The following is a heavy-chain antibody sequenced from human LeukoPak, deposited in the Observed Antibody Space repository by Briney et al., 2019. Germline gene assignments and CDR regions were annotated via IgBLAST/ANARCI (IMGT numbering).Heavy chain of an antibody. J-gene: IGHJ3*02. Sequence: SETLSLTCAVYGRSFSGYYWSWIRQPPGKGLEWIGEINHSGSTNYNPSLKSRVTISVDTSKNQFSLKLSSVTAADTAVYYCARVTYYDILTGHLKAFDIWGQGTMVTVSS. CDR1: GRSFSGYY. CDR3: ARVTYYDILTGHLKAFDI. V-gene: IGHV4-34*01. D-gene: IGHD3-9*01. CDR2: INHSGST.